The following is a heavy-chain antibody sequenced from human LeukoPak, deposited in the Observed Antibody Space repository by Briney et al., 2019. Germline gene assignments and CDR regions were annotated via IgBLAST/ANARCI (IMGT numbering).Heavy chain of an antibody. CDR1: GFTFSNSA. CDR3: TKTSSDPSKWLPIVY. Sequence: GGSLRLSCAASGFTFSNSAMSWVRQAPGEGLEWVSVISGDGGSTYYAHSVRGRFTISRDNSKNTLFLQMNSLRGEDTAVYYCTKTSSDPSKWLPIVYWGQGTLVTVSS. V-gene: IGHV3-23*01. D-gene: IGHD5-12*01. J-gene: IGHJ4*02. CDR2: ISGDGGST.